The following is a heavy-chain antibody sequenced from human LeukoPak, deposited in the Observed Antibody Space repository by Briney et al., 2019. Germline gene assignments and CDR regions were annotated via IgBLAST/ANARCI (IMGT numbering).Heavy chain of an antibody. CDR1: GGSISSYY. J-gene: IGHJ3*02. Sequence: SETLSLTCTVSGGSISSYYWSWIRQPPGKGLEWIGYIYYSGSTNYNPSLKSRVTISVDTSKNQFSLKLSSVTAADTAVYYCARERRSLYCSSTSCYHAFDIWGQGTMVTVSS. D-gene: IGHD2-2*01. V-gene: IGHV4-59*12. CDR2: IYYSGST. CDR3: ARERRSLYCSSTSCYHAFDI.